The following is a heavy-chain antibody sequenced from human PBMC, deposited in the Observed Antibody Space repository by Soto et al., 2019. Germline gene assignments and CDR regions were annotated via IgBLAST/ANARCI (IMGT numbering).Heavy chain of an antibody. CDR1: GFTFSSYG. CDR3: ARAAGFPAPYYYYGMDV. V-gene: IGHV3-33*01. Sequence: QVQLLESGGGVVQPGRSLRLSCAASGFTFSSYGMHWVRQAPGKGLEWVAVIWSDGSNKYYADSVKGRFTISRDNSKNTLYLQMNSLRAEDTAVYYCARAAGFPAPYYYYGMDVWGQGTTVTVSS. CDR2: IWSDGSNK. J-gene: IGHJ6*02.